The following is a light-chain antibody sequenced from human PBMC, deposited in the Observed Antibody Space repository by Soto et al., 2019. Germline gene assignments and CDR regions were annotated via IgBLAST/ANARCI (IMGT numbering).Light chain of an antibody. V-gene: IGLV1-47*01. J-gene: IGLJ2*01. CDR3: EAWDDSLREV. CDR2: RNN. Sequence: QSVLTQPPSASGTPGQRVTISCSGSSSNIGSNYVYWYQQLPGTAPKLLIYRNNQRPLGVPDRFPGSNSGTSASVAISGVRSEDEADYYCEAWDDSLREVFGGGTKLTVL. CDR1: SSNIGSNY.